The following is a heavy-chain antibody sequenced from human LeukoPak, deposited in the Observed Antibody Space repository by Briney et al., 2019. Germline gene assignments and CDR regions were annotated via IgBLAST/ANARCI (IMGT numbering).Heavy chain of an antibody. J-gene: IGHJ1*01. V-gene: IGHV4-30-4*01. D-gene: IGHD4-17*01. CDR1: GGSISSGDYY. CDR2: INHSGST. CDR3: ARGHSPVTTKVSYFQH. Sequence: SQTLSLTCTVSGGSISSGDYYWSWGRQPPGKGLEWVGEINHSGSTNYNPSLKSRVTILVDTSKNQFSLKLSSVTAADTAVYYCARGHSPVTTKVSYFQHWGQGTLVTVSS.